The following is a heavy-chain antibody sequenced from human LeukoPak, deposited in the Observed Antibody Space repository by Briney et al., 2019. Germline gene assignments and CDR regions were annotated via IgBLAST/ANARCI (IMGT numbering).Heavy chain of an antibody. CDR1: GGSISSYY. CDR3: ARHRVGDYYDSSGYHFDY. J-gene: IGHJ4*02. CDR2: IYYSGST. Sequence: RPSETLSLTCTVSGGSISSYYWSWIRQPPGKGLEWMGYIYYSGSTNYNPSLKSRVTISVDTSKNKFSLKLSSVTAADTAVDYSARHRVGDYYDSSGYHFDYWGQGPLVTVSS. D-gene: IGHD3-22*01. V-gene: IGHV4-59*08.